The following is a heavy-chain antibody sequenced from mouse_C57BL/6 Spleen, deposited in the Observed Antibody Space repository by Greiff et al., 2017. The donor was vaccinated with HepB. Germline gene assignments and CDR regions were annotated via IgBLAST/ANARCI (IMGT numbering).Heavy chain of an antibody. Sequence: QVQLQQPGAELVKPGASVKMSCKASGYTFTSYWITWVKQRPGQGLEWIGDIYPGSGSTNYNEKFKSKAPLTVDTSASTAYMQRSSLTSEDSAVYYCAKGDYWGQGTTLTVSS. CDR2: IYPGSGST. V-gene: IGHV1-55*01. J-gene: IGHJ2*01. CDR3: AKGDY. CDR1: GYTFTSYW.